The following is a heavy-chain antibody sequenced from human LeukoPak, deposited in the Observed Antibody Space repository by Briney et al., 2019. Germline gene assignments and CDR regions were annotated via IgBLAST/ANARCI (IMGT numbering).Heavy chain of an antibody. CDR2: IIPIFGTA. V-gene: IGHV1-69*05. CDR1: GYAFTGYY. CDR3: ARDLDGYQRD. J-gene: IGHJ4*02. D-gene: IGHD5-24*01. Sequence: GASVKVSCRASGYAFTGYYMHWVRQAPGQGLEWMGGIIPIFGTANYAQKFQGRVTITTDESTSTAYMELSSLRSEDTAVYYCARDLDGYQRDWGQGTLVTVSS.